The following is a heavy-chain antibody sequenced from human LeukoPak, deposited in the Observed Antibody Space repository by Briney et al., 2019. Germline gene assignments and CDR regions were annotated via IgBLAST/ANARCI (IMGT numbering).Heavy chain of an antibody. D-gene: IGHD3-3*01. CDR3: ARVGGLLFGVGPDAFEI. CDR2: ARNKANSYST. Sequence: GGSLRLSCAAFGFTLSGHYMDWVRQAPGKGLEWVGRARNKANSYSTEYAASVKGRFTISRDDSENSLWLQMNSLKTEDTAVYYCARVGGLLFGVGPDAFEIWGQGTMVTVSS. V-gene: IGHV3-72*01. J-gene: IGHJ3*02. CDR1: GFTLSGHY.